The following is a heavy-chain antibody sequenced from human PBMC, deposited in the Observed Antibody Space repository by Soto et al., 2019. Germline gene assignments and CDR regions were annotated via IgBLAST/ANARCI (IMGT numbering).Heavy chain of an antibody. D-gene: IGHD2-2*02. CDR2: ISGSGGST. Sequence: TGGSLRLSCAASGFTFSSYAMSWVRQAPGKGLEWVSAISGSGGSTYYADSVKGRFTISRDNSKNTLYLQMNSLRAEDTAVYYCAKNPCRWEYQLLYAYFDYWGQGTLVTVSS. V-gene: IGHV3-23*01. J-gene: IGHJ4*02. CDR1: GFTFSSYA. CDR3: AKNPCRWEYQLLYAYFDY.